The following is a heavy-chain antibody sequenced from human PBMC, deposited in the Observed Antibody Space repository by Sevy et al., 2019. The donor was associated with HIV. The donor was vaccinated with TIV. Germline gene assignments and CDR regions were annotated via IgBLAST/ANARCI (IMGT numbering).Heavy chain of an antibody. CDR2: ITRNSYEAYGGTT. CDR3: SRGLATADTPEYYFDY. CDR1: GFTFDDYA. J-gene: IGHJ4*02. D-gene: IGHD5-12*01. V-gene: IGHV3-49*03. Sequence: GGSLRLSCTASGFTFDDYAMSWFLQAPGKGLDWVAFITRNSYEAYGGTTEYAASVKGRFIISRDDSKSIAYLQMNSLKTEDTAVYYCSRGLATADTPEYYFDYWGQGSLVTVSS.